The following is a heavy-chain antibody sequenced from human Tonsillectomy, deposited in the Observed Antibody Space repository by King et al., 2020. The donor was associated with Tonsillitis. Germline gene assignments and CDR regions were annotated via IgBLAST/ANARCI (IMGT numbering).Heavy chain of an antibody. CDR3: AREYCDILTGYYARPFDY. J-gene: IGHJ4*02. D-gene: IGHD3-9*01. V-gene: IGHV3-23*04. Sequence: VQLVESGGGLVQPGGSLRLSCAASGFTFSSYAMSWVRQAPGKGLEWVSAISGSGGSIYYADSVKGRFTISSDNSKNTLYLQVNSLRAEDTAVYYCAREYCDILTGYYARPFDYWGQGTLFTVSS. CDR1: GFTFSSYA. CDR2: ISGSGGSI.